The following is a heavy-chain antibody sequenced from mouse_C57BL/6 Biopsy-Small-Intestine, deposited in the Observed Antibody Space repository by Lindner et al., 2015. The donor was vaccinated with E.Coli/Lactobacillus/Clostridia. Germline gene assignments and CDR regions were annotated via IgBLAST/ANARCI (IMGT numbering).Heavy chain of an antibody. CDR3: AYGYYPYYAMDY. Sequence: VQLQESGAELAKPGASVKMSCKASGYTFTNYWMHWVKQRPGQGLEWIGYINPSSGYTEYNXKLKDKATITADKSSSTAYMQLTSLTSEDSAVYYCAYGYYPYYAMDYWGQGTSVTVSS. V-gene: IGHV1-7*01. CDR2: INPSSGYT. D-gene: IGHD2-3*01. J-gene: IGHJ4*01. CDR1: GYTFTNYW.